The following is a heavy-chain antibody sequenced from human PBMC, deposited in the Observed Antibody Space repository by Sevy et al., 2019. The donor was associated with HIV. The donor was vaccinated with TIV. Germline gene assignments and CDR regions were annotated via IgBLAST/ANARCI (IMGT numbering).Heavy chain of an antibody. Sequence: ASVKVSCKASGYTFTGYYMHWVRQAPGQGIEWMGWINPNSGGTNYAQKFQGRVTMTRDTSISTAYMELSRLRSDDTAVYYCASDVDTAMVPDAFDILGQGTVVTVSS. D-gene: IGHD5-18*01. CDR3: ASDVDTAMVPDAFDI. J-gene: IGHJ3*02. V-gene: IGHV1-2*02. CDR1: GYTFTGYY. CDR2: INPNSGGT.